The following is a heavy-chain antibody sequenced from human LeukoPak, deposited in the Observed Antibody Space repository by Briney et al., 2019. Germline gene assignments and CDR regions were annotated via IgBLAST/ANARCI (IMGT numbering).Heavy chain of an antibody. CDR3: ARGQRRIYYYYYYYMDV. V-gene: IGHV4-34*01. CDR2: INHSGST. J-gene: IGHJ6*03. CDR1: GGSFSGYY. Sequence: PSETLSLTCAVYGGSFSGYYWSWIRQPPGKGLEWIGEINHSGSTNYNPSLKSRVTISVDTSKNQFSLKLSSVTAADTAVYYCARGQRRIYYYYYYYMDVWGKGTTVTVSS.